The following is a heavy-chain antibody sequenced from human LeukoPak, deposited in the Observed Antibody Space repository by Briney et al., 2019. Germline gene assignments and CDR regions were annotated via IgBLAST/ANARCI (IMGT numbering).Heavy chain of an antibody. CDR1: GFTFSSYT. V-gene: IGHV3-21*03. Sequence: GGSLRLSCAASGFTFSSYTMNWVRQAPGKGLEWVSSISSSSSYTYYSDSVKGRFTISRDNAKNSLYLQMNSLRAEDAAGYYCARDPTPEGFDYWGQGTLVTVSS. CDR2: ISSSSSYT. J-gene: IGHJ4*02. CDR3: ARDPTPEGFDY.